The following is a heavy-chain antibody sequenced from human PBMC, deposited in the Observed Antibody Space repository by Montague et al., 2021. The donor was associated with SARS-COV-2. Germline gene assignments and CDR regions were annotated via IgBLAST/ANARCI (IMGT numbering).Heavy chain of an antibody. D-gene: IGHD2-2*01. J-gene: IGHJ3*01. Sequence: QSLSLTCTVSGSSISSSSYEWGWIHQPPGKGLEWIGSIYYSGSTYYNPSLKSRVSISVDTSKNQFTLKLTSVTAADTAMYYCAKEREVVQAARTLVAFDLWGQGTMVTVSS. CDR2: IYYSGST. CDR3: AKEREVVQAARTLVAFDL. CDR1: GSSISSSSYE. V-gene: IGHV4-39*06.